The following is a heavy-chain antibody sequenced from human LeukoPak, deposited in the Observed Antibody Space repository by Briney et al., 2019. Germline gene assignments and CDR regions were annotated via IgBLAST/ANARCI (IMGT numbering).Heavy chain of an antibody. Sequence: PSETLSLTCTVSGGSISSYYWSWIRQPPGKGLEWIGYIYYSGSTNYNPSLKSRVTISVDTSKNQFSLKLSSVTAADTAVYYCAREPSPIYSNYVTGGYYYYYMDVWGKGTTVTVSS. D-gene: IGHD4-11*01. CDR2: IYYSGST. V-gene: IGHV4-59*01. J-gene: IGHJ6*03. CDR1: GGSISSYY. CDR3: AREPSPIYSNYVTGGYYYYYMDV.